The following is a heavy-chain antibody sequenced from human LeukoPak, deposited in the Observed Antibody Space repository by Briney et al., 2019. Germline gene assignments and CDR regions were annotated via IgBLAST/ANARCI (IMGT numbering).Heavy chain of an antibody. V-gene: IGHV1-69*13. D-gene: IGHD3-22*01. J-gene: IGHJ4*02. CDR1: GGTFTSYA. CDR2: IIPIFGTA. Sequence: ASVKVSCKASGGTFTSYAISWVRQAPGQGLEWMGGIIPIFGTANSAQTFQGRVTITADESTSTAYMELSSLRSEDTAVYYCARDGYYYDSSGYTEYYFDYWGQRTLVTVSS. CDR3: ARDGYYYDSSGYTEYYFDY.